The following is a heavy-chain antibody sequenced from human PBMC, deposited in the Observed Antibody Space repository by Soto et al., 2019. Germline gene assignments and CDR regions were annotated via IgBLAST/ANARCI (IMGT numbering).Heavy chain of an antibody. CDR1: GFTLSDCY. Sequence: GGSLRLSCAASGFTLSDCYMYWIRQAPGKRLEWVSYLSSSATYTNYADSVKGRFTISRDNAKNSLYLQMNSVRAEDTGVYYCARGRDTSMEDFDYWGQGNLVTVSS. D-gene: IGHD5-18*01. J-gene: IGHJ4*01. V-gene: IGHV3-11*06. CDR2: LSSSATYT. CDR3: ARGRDTSMEDFDY.